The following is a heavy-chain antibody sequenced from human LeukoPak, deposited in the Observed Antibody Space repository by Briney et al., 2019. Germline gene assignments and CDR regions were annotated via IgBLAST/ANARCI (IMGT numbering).Heavy chain of an antibody. Sequence: AGGSLRLSCAASGFTFSSAGMHWVRQTPGKGLEWVAFILYDGSNKYDADSVKGRFTISRDNSKNTLYLQMNSLRAEDTAVYYCAKAGSSAWYVFDSWGQGTLVTVSS. V-gene: IGHV3-30*02. J-gene: IGHJ4*02. D-gene: IGHD6-19*01. CDR3: AKAGSSAWYVFDS. CDR1: GFTFSSAG. CDR2: ILYDGSNK.